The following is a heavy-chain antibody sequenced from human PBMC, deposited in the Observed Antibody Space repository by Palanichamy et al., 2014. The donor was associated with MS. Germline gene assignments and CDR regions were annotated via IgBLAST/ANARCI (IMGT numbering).Heavy chain of an antibody. J-gene: IGHJ4*02. Sequence: PGRSLRLSCAASGFTFSSYGMHWVRQAPGKGLEWVAVISYDGSNKYYADSVKGRFTISRDNSKNTLYLQMNSLRAEDTAVYYCAKDLDYYDSSGCPDYWGQGTLVTVSS. V-gene: IGHV3-30*18. CDR2: ISYDGSNK. CDR3: AKDLDYYDSSGCPDY. CDR1: GFTFSSYG. D-gene: IGHD3-22*01.